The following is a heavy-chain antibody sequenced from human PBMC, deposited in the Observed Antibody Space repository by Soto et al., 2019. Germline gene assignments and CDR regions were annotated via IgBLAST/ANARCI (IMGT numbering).Heavy chain of an antibody. CDR1: GGSISSYY. V-gene: IGHV4-4*07. D-gene: IGHD6-19*01. CDR2: IYTSGST. Sequence: PSDTLSLTCTVSGGSISSYYWSWIRQPAGKGLEWIGRIYTSGSTNYNPSLKSRVTMSVDTSKNQFSLKLSSVTAADTAVYYCARDPIAVAGTLDAFDIWGQGTMVTVSS. J-gene: IGHJ3*02. CDR3: ARDPIAVAGTLDAFDI.